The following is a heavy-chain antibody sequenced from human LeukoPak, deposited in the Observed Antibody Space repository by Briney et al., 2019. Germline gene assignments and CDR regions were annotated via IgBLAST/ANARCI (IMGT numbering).Heavy chain of an antibody. CDR3: AKDLGANGGFDY. J-gene: IGHJ4*02. V-gene: IGHV4-59*01. CDR2: IYYSGST. D-gene: IGHD3-16*01. CDR1: GGSISSYY. Sequence: PSETLSLTCSVSGGSISSYYWSWIRQPPGKGLEWIGYIYYSGSTNCNPSLNSRVSMSVDTSKNRFSLMLSSVTAADTAMYYRAKDLGANGGFDYWGRGTLVTVSS.